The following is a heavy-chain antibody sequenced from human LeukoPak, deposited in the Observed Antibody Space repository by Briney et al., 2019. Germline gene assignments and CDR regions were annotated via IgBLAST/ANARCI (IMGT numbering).Heavy chain of an antibody. J-gene: IGHJ4*02. V-gene: IGHV3-21*01. Sequence: GSLRLSCAASGFTFTTYKMNWVRQAPGKGLEWVSSISGSGTYMYYADSLKGRFTISRDNAKNSLYLQMNSLRAEDTAVYYCVRDRGWFHFDLWGQGTLVTVSS. CDR1: GFTFTTYK. CDR2: ISGSGTYM. CDR3: VRDRGWFHFDL. D-gene: IGHD3-10*01.